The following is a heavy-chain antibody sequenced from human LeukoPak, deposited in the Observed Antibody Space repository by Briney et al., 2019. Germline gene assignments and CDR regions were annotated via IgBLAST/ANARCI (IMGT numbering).Heavy chain of an antibody. D-gene: IGHD2-15*01. Sequence: PGGSLRLSCAASGFTFSSYWMHWVRQAPGKGLVWVSRINTDGSSTTYADSVKGRFTISRDNARNTLYLQMNSLRAEDTAVYYCASACSGGSCYDFDYWGRGTLVTVSS. V-gene: IGHV3-74*01. J-gene: IGHJ4*02. CDR1: GFTFSSYW. CDR2: INTDGSST. CDR3: ASACSGGSCYDFDY.